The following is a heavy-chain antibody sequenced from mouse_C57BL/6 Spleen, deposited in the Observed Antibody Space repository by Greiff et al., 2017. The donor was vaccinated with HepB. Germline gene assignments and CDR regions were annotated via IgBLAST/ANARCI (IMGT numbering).Heavy chain of an antibody. J-gene: IGHJ2*01. CDR2: INPSTGGT. CDR3: ARSKLDYFDY. V-gene: IGHV1-42*01. D-gene: IGHD1-3*01. Sequence: EVQRVESGPELVKPGASVKISCKASGYSFTGYYMNWVKQSPEKSLEWIGEINPSTGGTTYNQKFKAKATLTVDKSSSTAYMQLKSLTSEDSAVYYCARSKLDYFDYWGQGTTLTVSS. CDR1: GYSFTGYY.